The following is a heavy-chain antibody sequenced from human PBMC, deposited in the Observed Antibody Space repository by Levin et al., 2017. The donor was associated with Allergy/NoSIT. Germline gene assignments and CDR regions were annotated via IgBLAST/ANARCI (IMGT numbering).Heavy chain of an antibody. D-gene: IGHD3-10*01. CDR1: GFTFKTYA. CDR3: AKSGDSGSGNPYRKDLDY. V-gene: IGHV3-23*01. CDR2: ISDGGGST. Sequence: GESLKISCAASGFTFKTYAMSWVRQAPGKGLEWVSGISDGGGSTYYGDSVKGRFTISRDNSKNTLYLEMNSLRAEDTAVYYCAKSGDSGSGNPYRKDLDYWGQGSLVTVSS. J-gene: IGHJ4*02.